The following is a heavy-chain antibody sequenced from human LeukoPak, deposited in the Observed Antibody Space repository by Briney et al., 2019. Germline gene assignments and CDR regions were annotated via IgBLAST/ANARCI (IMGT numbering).Heavy chain of an antibody. CDR1: GFTFSSYW. J-gene: IGHJ4*02. CDR3: ARDYYDSSGYFDY. V-gene: IGHV3-7*01. D-gene: IGHD3-22*01. CDR2: IKQDGSEK. Sequence: GGSLRLSCAASGFTFSSYWMSWVRQAPGKGLEWVANIKQDGSEKYYVDSVKGRFTISRDNAKNSLYLQMNSLRAEDTAVYYCARDYYDSSGYFDYWGQGTLVTVSS.